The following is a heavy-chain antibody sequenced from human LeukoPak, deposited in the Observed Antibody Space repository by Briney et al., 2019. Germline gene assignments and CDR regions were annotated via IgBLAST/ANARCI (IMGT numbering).Heavy chain of an antibody. D-gene: IGHD2-2*02. V-gene: IGHV4-38-2*02. CDR2: MYHTGST. Sequence: PSETLSLTCTVSGYSMSSGYYWGWIRQPPERGLEWIGSMYHTGSTYYNPSLKSRVTISVDTSKNQFYLKLSSVTAADTAVYYCARPISPRPPRAFDIWGHGTMVTVSS. CDR3: ARPISPRPPRAFDI. J-gene: IGHJ3*02. CDR1: GYSMSSGYY.